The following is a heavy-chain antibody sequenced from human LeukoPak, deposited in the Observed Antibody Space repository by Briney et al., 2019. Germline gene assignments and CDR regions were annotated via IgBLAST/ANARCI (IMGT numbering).Heavy chain of an antibody. CDR1: GDSVSSSSAS. D-gene: IGHD5-24*01. CDR3: ARGRDGLNFVDH. Sequence: SQTLSLTCAISGDSVSSSSASWNWIRQSPSRGLEWLGRTYYRSKWYSDYAEFVKSRMTINADTSKNRFSLQLNSVNRADTAVYYCARGRDGLNFVDHWGQGTLVTVSS. CDR2: TYYRSKWYS. J-gene: IGHJ4*02. V-gene: IGHV6-1*01.